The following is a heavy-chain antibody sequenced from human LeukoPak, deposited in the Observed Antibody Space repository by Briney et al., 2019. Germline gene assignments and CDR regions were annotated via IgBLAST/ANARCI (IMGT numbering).Heavy chain of an antibody. Sequence: MTSETLSLTCAVYGGSFSGYYWSWIRQPPGKGLEWIGEIDHSGSTNYNPSLKSRVTISVDTSKNQFSLKLSSVTAADTAVYYCRIKGASFYYWGQGTLVTVSS. CDR2: IDHSGST. V-gene: IGHV4-34*01. CDR1: GGSFSGYY. J-gene: IGHJ4*02. CDR3: RIKGASFYY. D-gene: IGHD4/OR15-4a*01.